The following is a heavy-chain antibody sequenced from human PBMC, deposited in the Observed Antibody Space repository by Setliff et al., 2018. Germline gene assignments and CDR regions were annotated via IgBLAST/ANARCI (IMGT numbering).Heavy chain of an antibody. D-gene: IGHD6-19*01. CDR2: IYIGGSA. CDR1: GGSISSYY. J-gene: IGHJ6*03. CDR3: EREQWLDPPGYYYMDV. Sequence: SETLSLTCTVSGGSISSYYWSWIRQPAGKGLEWIGHIYIGGSANYNPSLKSRVTMSIDTSKNQFSLKLNSVTAADMAVYYCEREQWLDPPGYYYMDVWAKGTTVTVSS. V-gene: IGHV4-4*07.